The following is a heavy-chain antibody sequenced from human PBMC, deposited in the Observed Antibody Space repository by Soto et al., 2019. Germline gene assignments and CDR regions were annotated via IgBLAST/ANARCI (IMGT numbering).Heavy chain of an antibody. CDR3: ARAMAVLRYIGWLPPFDY. J-gene: IGHJ4*02. D-gene: IGHD3-9*01. CDR2: ISSSSSYI. Sequence: VGSLRVSCAASGFTFSSYSMNWVRQAPGKGLEWVSSISSSSSYIYYADSVKGRFTISRDNAKNSLYLQMNSLRAEDTAVYYCARAMAVLRYIGWLPPFDYWGQGTLVTVSS. CDR1: GFTFSSYS. V-gene: IGHV3-21*01.